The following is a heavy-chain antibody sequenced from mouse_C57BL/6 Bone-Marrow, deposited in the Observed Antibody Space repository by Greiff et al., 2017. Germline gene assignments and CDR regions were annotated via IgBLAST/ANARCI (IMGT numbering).Heavy chain of an antibody. CDR3: ARHDPTVADY. D-gene: IGHD1-1*01. J-gene: IGHJ2*01. V-gene: IGHV5-12*01. CDR1: GFTFSDYY. Sequence: EVKLVESGGGLVQPGGSLKLSCAASGFTFSDYYMYWVRQTPEKRLEWVAYISNGGGSTYYPDTVKGRFTISRDNAKNTLYLQMSRLKSEDTAMYYCARHDPTVADYWGQGTTLTVSS. CDR2: ISNGGGST.